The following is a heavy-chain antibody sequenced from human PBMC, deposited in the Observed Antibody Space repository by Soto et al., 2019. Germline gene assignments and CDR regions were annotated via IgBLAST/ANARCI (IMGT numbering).Heavy chain of an antibody. CDR1: GDTFSFYS. V-gene: IGHV1-69*02. CDR2: INPILSMS. Sequence: QVQLVQSGAEVRKPGSSVKVSCKASGDTFSFYSINWVRQAPGLGLEWMGRINPILSMSNYAQRFQGRVTMTADKSTSTAYMELSGLRSEATAIYYCASSYGSGYRALDYWGQGARVTVSS. D-gene: IGHD3-10*01. J-gene: IGHJ4*02. CDR3: ASSYGSGYRALDY.